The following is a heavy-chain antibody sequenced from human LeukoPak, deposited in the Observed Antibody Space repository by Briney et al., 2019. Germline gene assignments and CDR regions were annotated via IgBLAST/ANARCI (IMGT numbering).Heavy chain of an antibody. Sequence: PGESLQISCKGSGYSFTSYWITWVRQLPGKGLEWMGRIDPSDSYTNYSPSFQGHVTISADKSISTAYLQWSGLKASDTAMYYCARRDGFGAIDFAFDIWGQGTMVTVSS. CDR2: IDPSDSYT. D-gene: IGHD3-10*01. CDR1: GYSFTSYW. CDR3: ARRDGFGAIDFAFDI. J-gene: IGHJ3*02. V-gene: IGHV5-10-1*01.